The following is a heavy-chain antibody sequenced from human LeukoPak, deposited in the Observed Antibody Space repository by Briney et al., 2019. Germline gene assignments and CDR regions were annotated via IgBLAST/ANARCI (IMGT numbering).Heavy chain of an antibody. Sequence: GGSLRLSCAGSGFTVSSSYMSWVRQAPGKGLEWVSVLYSGGSIFYADSVKGRFTISRDISKNMLYLQMNSLRADDTAVYYCARGAISSWYEDWGQGTLVTISS. CDR1: GFTVSSSY. CDR2: LYSGGSI. J-gene: IGHJ4*02. V-gene: IGHV3-66*01. CDR3: ARGAISSWYED. D-gene: IGHD6-13*01.